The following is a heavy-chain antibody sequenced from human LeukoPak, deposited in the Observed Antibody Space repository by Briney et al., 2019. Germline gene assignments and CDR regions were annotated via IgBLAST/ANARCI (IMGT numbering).Heavy chain of an antibody. CDR1: GYTFTSYG. D-gene: IGHD6-19*01. CDR3: ARVRIAVAGTDYFDY. Sequence: ASVKVSCKASGYTFTSYGISWVRQAPGQGLEWMGWISAYNGNTNYAQKLQGRVTMTTDTSTSTAYMELRSLRSDDTAVYYCARVRIAVAGTDYFDYWGQRTLVTVSS. CDR2: ISAYNGNT. V-gene: IGHV1-18*01. J-gene: IGHJ4*02.